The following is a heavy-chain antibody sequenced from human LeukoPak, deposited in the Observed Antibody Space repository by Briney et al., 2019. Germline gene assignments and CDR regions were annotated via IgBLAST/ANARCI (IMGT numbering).Heavy chain of an antibody. J-gene: IGHJ4*02. V-gene: IGHV4-59*08. CDR3: ARWAIYGLYYFDY. CDR1: GGSISSYS. CDR2: IYYSGST. D-gene: IGHD3-10*01. Sequence: PSETLSLTCTVSGGSISSYSWSWVRQPPGKGLEWIGYIYYSGSTRYNPSLKSRVTISVDTSKNQFSLKLSSMTAADTAVYHCARWAIYGLYYFDYWGQGTLVTVSS.